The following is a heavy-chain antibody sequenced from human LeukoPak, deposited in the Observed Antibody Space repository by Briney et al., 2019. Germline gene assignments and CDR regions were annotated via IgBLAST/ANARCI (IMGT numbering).Heavy chain of an antibody. V-gene: IGHV3-64*01. CDR2: ISSNGGST. CDR1: GFTFSSYA. Sequence: GGSLRLSCAASGFTFSSYAMHWVRQAPGKGLEYVSAISSNGGSTYYANSVKGRFTISRDNSKNTLYLQMGSLRAEDMAVYYCASSSNLDYWGQGTLVTVSS. J-gene: IGHJ4*02. D-gene: IGHD2-8*01. CDR3: ASSSNLDY.